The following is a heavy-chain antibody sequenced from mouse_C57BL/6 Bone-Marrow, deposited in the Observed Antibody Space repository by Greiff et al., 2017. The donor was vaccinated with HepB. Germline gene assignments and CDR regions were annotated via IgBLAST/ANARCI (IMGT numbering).Heavy chain of an antibody. CDR2: IYPGDGDT. D-gene: IGHD1-1*01. Sequence: VQLQQSGPELVKPGASVKISCKASGYAFSSSWMNWVKQRPGKGLEWIGRIYPGDGDTNYNGKFKGKATLTADKSSSTAFMQLSSLTSEDSAVYFCAGYYGSSFYWGQGTTLTVSS. V-gene: IGHV1-82*01. CDR1: GYAFSSSW. CDR3: AGYYGSSFY. J-gene: IGHJ2*01.